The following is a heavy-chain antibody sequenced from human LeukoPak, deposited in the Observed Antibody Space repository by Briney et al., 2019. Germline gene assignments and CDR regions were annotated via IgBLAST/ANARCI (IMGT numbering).Heavy chain of an antibody. Sequence: SETLSLTCTVSGGSISSYYWSWIRQPAGKGLEWIGYIYYSGSTNYNPSLKSRVTMSVDTSKNQLSLKLSSVTAADTAVYYCARDGLYEYSWIDYWGQGTLVTVSS. D-gene: IGHD5-18*01. J-gene: IGHJ4*02. CDR3: ARDGLYEYSWIDY. CDR1: GGSISSYY. V-gene: IGHV4-59*12. CDR2: IYYSGST.